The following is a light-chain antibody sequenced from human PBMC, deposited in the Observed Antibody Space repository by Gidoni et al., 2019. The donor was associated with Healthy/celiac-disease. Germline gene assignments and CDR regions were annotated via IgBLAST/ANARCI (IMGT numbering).Light chain of an antibody. V-gene: IGLV2-14*01. CDR2: DVS. CDR3: SSYTSSSPYV. CDR1: SSDVGGYNY. Sequence: QYALTQPAYVSGSPGQSITISCTGTSSDVGGYNYVSWYQQHPGKAPKLMIYDVSNRPSGVSTRFSGSKSGNTASLTISGLQAEDEADYYCSSYTSSSPYVFGTGTKVTVL. J-gene: IGLJ1*01.